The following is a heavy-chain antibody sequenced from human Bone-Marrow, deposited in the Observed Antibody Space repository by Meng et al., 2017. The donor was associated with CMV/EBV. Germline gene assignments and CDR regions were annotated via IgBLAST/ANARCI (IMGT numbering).Heavy chain of an antibody. J-gene: IGHJ4*02. CDR1: GFTFSSYA. V-gene: IGHV3-30*04. Sequence: GESLKISCAASGFTFSSYAMHWVRQAPGKGLEWVAVISYDGSNKYYADSVKGRFTISRDNSKNTLYLQMNSLRAEDTAVYYCARKSSGYSYDHWGQGTLVTVYS. CDR3: ARKSSGYSYDH. D-gene: IGHD5-18*01. CDR2: ISYDGSNK.